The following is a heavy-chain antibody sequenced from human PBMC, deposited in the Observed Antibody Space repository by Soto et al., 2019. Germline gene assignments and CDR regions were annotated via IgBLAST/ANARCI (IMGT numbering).Heavy chain of an antibody. J-gene: IGHJ5*02. CDR2: IYYSGST. D-gene: IGHD6-19*01. CDR1: GGSISSGDYY. CDR3: ARAWLTPRVNWFDP. Sequence: PSETLSLTCTVSGGSISSGDYYWSWIRQPPGKGLEWIGYIYYSGSTYYNPSLKSRVTISVDTSKNQFSLKLSSVTAADTAVYYCARAWLTPRVNWFDPWGQGTLVTVSS. V-gene: IGHV4-30-4*01.